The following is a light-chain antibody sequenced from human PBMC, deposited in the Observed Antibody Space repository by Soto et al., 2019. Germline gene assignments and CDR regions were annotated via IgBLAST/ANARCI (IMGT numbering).Light chain of an antibody. CDR1: QSISSW. CDR3: QQYNSSQWT. V-gene: IGKV1-5*03. CDR2: KAS. J-gene: IGKJ2*02. Sequence: DIQMTQSPSTLSASVGDRVTITCRASQSISSWLAWYQQKPGKATKLLIYKASSLESGVSSRFSGSGSGTEFTLTISSLQPDDFATYYCQQYNSSQWTFGQGTKLEIK.